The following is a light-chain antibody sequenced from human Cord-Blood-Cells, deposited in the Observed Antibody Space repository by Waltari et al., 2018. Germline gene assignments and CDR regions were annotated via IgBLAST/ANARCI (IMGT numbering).Light chain of an antibody. Sequence: QLVLTHSPSASASLGASVKLTCTLRSRHSSYAIAWPPQQPEKGPRYLMKLNSDGSHSKGDGIPDRFSGSSSGAERYLTISSLQSEDEADYYCQTWGTGIGVFGGGTKLTVL. J-gene: IGLJ3*02. V-gene: IGLV4-69*01. CDR3: QTWGTGIGV. CDR2: LNSDGSH. CDR1: SRHSSYA.